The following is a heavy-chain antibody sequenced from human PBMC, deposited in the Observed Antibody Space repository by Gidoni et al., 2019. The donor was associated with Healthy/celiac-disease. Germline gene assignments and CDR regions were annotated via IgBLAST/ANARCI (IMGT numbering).Heavy chain of an antibody. CDR3: ARDRDIVVVTATFDY. V-gene: IGHV3-21*01. D-gene: IGHD2-21*02. CDR2: ISSSSSYI. J-gene: IGHJ4*02. CDR1: GFTFSSYS. Sequence: EVQLLESGGGLVKPGGSLRLSCAASGFTFSSYSMNWVRQAPGKGLEWVSSISSSSSYIYYADSVKGRFTISRDNAKNSLYLQMNSLRAEDTAVYYCARDRDIVVVTATFDYWGQGTLVTVSS.